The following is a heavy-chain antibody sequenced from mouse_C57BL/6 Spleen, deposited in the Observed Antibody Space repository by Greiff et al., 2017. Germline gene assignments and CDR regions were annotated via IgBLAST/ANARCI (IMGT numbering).Heavy chain of an antibody. CDR3: ARGPYDKNYAMDY. Sequence: QVQLQQSGPELVKPGASVKISCKASGYAFSSSWMNWVKQRPGQGLEWIGRIYPGDGDTNYNGKFKGKATLTADKSSSTAYMQLSSLTSEDSAVYFCARGPYDKNYAMDYWGQGTSVTVSS. V-gene: IGHV1-82*01. CDR2: IYPGDGDT. D-gene: IGHD2-3*01. CDR1: GYAFSSSW. J-gene: IGHJ4*01.